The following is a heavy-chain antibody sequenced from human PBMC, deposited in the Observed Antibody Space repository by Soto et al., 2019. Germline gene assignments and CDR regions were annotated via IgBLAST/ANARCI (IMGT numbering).Heavy chain of an antibody. Sequence: DVHLLESGGNLIQPGGSLRLSCAVSGFTFSNYAMSWVRQTPTKGLEWISSITGGGSQTFYADSVKGRFTISRDNSKNTLYLQMNNLSGEDTALYYCAKAPEEVWGNYRQNFSDSWGQGNLVIVSS. CDR3: AKAPEEVWGNYRQNFSDS. CDR2: ITGGGSQT. CDR1: GFTFSNYA. D-gene: IGHD3-16*02. V-gene: IGHV3-23*01. J-gene: IGHJ5*01.